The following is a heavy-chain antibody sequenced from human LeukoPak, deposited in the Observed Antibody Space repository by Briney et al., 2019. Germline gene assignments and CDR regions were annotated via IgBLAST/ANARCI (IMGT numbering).Heavy chain of an antibody. Sequence: GGSLRLSCAASGFTFSSYAMHWVRQAPGKGLEWVAVMSYDGSNKYYADSVKGRFTISRDNSKNTLYLQMNSLRAEDTAVYYCARDLLSDSSWGFDYWGQGTLVTVSS. CDR3: ARDLLSDSSWGFDY. J-gene: IGHJ4*02. V-gene: IGHV3-30*04. CDR1: GFTFSSYA. D-gene: IGHD6-13*01. CDR2: MSYDGSNK.